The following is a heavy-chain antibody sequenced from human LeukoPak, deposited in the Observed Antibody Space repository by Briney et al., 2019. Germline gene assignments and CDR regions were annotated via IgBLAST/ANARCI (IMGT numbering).Heavy chain of an antibody. Sequence: GGSLRLSCAASGFTFSDYYMSWIRQAPGKGLEWVSYISSSGSTIYYADSVKGRFTISRDNAKNSLCLQMNSLRAEDTAVYYCARGPYSGSGWSDGFDYWGQGTLVTVSS. D-gene: IGHD6-19*01. J-gene: IGHJ4*02. CDR1: GFTFSDYY. V-gene: IGHV3-11*01. CDR2: ISSSGSTI. CDR3: ARGPYSGSGWSDGFDY.